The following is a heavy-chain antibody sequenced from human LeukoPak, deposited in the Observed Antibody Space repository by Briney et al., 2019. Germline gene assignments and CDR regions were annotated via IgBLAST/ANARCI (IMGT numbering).Heavy chain of an antibody. J-gene: IGHJ4*02. V-gene: IGHV1-2*02. CDR2: INPNSGGT. Sequence: ASVKVSCKASGYTFTGFYMHWVRQAPGQGLEWMGWINPNSGGTDHAQKFQGRVTMTTDTSIRTAYMDLSSLRSDDTAVYYCARDLGSGWQRNFDYWGQGTLVTVSS. CDR3: ARDLGSGWQRNFDY. CDR1: GYTFTGFY. D-gene: IGHD6-19*01.